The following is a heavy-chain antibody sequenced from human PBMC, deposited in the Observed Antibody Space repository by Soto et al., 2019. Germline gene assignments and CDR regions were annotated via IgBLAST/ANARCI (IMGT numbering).Heavy chain of an antibody. CDR1: VFSVDTTYC. CDR2: INPNSGDT. Sequence: ASVKVSCKASVFSVDTTYCIHWVRRAPGQGLEWMGSINPNSGDTNYAQNFQGRVTMTRDTSISTAYMEVSSLTSDDTAVYYCGSPRSGPSPDVGHWGHGTVVTVSS. CDR3: GSPRSGPSPDVGH. D-gene: IGHD2-15*01. V-gene: IGHV1-2*02. J-gene: IGHJ4*01.